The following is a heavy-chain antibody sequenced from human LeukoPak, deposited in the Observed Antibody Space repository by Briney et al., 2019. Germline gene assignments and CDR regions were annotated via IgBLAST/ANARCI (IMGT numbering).Heavy chain of an antibody. Sequence: PGESLKISCKGSGYSFTSYWIGWVRQMPGKGLEWMGIIYPGDPDTRYSPSFQGQVTISADKSISTAYLQWSSLKASDTAMYYCARQVSYYDSSGYYLYYFDYWGQGTLVTVSS. CDR1: GYSFTSYW. J-gene: IGHJ4*02. V-gene: IGHV5-51*01. CDR3: ARQVSYYDSSGYYLYYFDY. CDR2: IYPGDPDT. D-gene: IGHD3-22*01.